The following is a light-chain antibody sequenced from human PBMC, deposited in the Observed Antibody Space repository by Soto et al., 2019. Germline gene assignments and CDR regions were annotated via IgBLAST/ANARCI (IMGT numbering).Light chain of an antibody. V-gene: IGKV1-33*01. J-gene: IGKJ5*01. CDR1: QDISNY. CDR2: DAS. CDR3: QQYDNLLTIT. Sequence: DIQITQSPSSLSASVGDRVTITCQASQDISNYLNWYQQKPGKAPKLLIYDASNLEKGVPSRFSGSGSGTDFTFTISSLQPEDIATYDCQQYDNLLTITFGQGTRLEIK.